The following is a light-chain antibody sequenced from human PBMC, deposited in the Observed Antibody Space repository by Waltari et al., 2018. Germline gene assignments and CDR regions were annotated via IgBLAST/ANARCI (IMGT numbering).Light chain of an antibody. CDR3: QAWDDSTVI. Sequence: SYDLTQPPSVSVSPGETASITCSGDKLEDKYVSWYQQKPGQSPVLVMYRDNMRPSGIPGLFSGSNSGNTATLTISGTQAMDEADFYCQAWDDSTVIFGGGTKLTVL. V-gene: IGLV3-1*01. J-gene: IGLJ2*01. CDR2: RDN. CDR1: KLEDKY.